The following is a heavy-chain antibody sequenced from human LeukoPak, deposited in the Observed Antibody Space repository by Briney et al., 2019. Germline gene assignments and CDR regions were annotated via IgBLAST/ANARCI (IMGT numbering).Heavy chain of an antibody. Sequence: GGSVRLSCAASGFTFSSYWMSWVRQAPGKGLEWVVNIKQDGCEKYYVDSLKGRFHISRDNAKNSLYLQMNSVRAEDTAVYDCAREGNYGGNWFYAWGQGTLVTVS. V-gene: IGHV3-7*01. J-gene: IGHJ5*02. CDR1: GFTFSSYW. CDR3: AREGNYGGNWFYA. CDR2: IKQDGCEK. D-gene: IGHD4-11*01.